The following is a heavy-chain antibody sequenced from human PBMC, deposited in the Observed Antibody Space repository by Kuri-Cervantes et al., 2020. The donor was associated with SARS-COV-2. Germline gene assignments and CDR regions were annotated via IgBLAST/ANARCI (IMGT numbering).Heavy chain of an antibody. Sequence: GESLKISCAASGFTFSSYGMHWVRQAPGKGLEWVAFIRYDGSNKYYADSVKGRFTISRDNSKNTLYLQMNSLRAEDTAVYYCALRYCSSTSCRDQGYFQHWGQGTLVTVSS. D-gene: IGHD2-2*01. CDR2: IRYDGSNK. J-gene: IGHJ1*01. CDR1: GFTFSSYG. V-gene: IGHV3-30*02. CDR3: ALRYCSSTSCRDQGYFQH.